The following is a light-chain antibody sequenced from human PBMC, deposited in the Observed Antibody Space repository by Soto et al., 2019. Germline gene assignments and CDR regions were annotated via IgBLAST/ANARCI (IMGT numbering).Light chain of an antibody. CDR3: QHYNSYSEA. CDR1: QTISSW. CDR2: KAS. Sequence: DIQMTQSPSTLSGSVGDRVTITCRASQTISSWLAWYQQKPGKAPKLLIYKASTLKSGVPSRFSGSGSGTEFTRTISSLQPDDFATYYCQHYNSYSEAFGQGTNVELK. V-gene: IGKV1-5*03. J-gene: IGKJ1*01.